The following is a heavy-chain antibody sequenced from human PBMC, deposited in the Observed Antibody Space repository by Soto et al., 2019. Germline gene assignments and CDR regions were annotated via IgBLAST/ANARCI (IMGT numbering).Heavy chain of an antibody. V-gene: IGHV4-30-4*01. CDR3: ARDRSQLAAAYDYYGMDV. CDR2: IYYSGST. D-gene: IGHD6-13*01. CDR1: GGSISSGDYY. Sequence: SETLSLTCTVSGGSISSGDYYWSWIRQPPGKGLEWIGYIYYSGSTYYNPSLKSRVTISVDTSKNQFSLKLSSVTAADTAVYYCARDRSQLAAAYDYYGMDVWGQGTTVTVSS. J-gene: IGHJ6*02.